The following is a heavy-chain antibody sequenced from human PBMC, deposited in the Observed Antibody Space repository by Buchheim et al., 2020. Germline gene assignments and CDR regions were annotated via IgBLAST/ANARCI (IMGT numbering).Heavy chain of an antibody. CDR3: ARGVGPIFTMVRGNPFDY. V-gene: IGHV4-59*01. CDR2: IYYSGST. Sequence: QVQLQESGPGLVKPSETLSLTCTVSGGSISSYYWSWIRQPPGKGLEWIGYIYYSGSTNYNPSLKSRVTISVDTSKNQFSLKLSSVTAADTAVYYCARGVGPIFTMVRGNPFDYWGQGTL. D-gene: IGHD3-10*01. CDR1: GGSISSYY. J-gene: IGHJ4*02.